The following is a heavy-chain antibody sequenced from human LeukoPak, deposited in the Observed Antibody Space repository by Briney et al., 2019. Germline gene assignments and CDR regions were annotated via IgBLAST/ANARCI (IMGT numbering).Heavy chain of an antibody. CDR2: ISWNSGSI. CDR1: GFTFDDYA. J-gene: IGHJ4*02. Sequence: GRSLRLSCAASGFTFDDYAMHWVRQAPGKGLEWVSGISWNSGSIGYADSVKGRFTISRDNAKNSLYLQMNSLRAEDTALYYCAKGYSSGRLYFDYWGQGTLVTVSS. CDR3: AKGYSSGRLYFDY. D-gene: IGHD6-19*01. V-gene: IGHV3-9*01.